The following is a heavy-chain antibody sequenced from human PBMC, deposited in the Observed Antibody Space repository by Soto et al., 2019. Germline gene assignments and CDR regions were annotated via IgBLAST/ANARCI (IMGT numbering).Heavy chain of an antibody. CDR1: GFTFSSYS. CDR2: ISSSSTI. D-gene: IGHD3-3*01. V-gene: IGHV3-48*02. J-gene: IGHJ4*02. Sequence: PGGSLRLSCAASGFTFSSYSMNWVRQAPGKGLEWVSYISSSSTIYYADSVKGRFTISRDNAKNSLYLQMNSLRDEDTAVYYCARVSGFWTGLPPFDYWGQGTLVTVSS. CDR3: ARVSGFWTGLPPFDY.